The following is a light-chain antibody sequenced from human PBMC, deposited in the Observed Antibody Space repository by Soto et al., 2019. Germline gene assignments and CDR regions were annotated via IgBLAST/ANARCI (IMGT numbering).Light chain of an antibody. J-gene: IGLJ2*01. V-gene: IGLV1-40*01. CDR2: GNT. CDR1: TSNLGAGFD. CDR3: QSYDSGLTASV. Sequence: QSVLTQPPSVSGAPGQRVSISCTGSTSNLGAGFDVQWYQQLPGTAPKLLIYGNTNRPSRVPSRFSSSRSGPSATLAIADLQPGDEAHYYCQSYDSGLTASVFGGGTKVTVL.